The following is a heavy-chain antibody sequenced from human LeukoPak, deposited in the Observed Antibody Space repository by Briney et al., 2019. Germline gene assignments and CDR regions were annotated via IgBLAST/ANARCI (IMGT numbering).Heavy chain of an antibody. CDR3: ARTGYCSSTSCPEHYYYGMDV. V-gene: IGHV1-3*01. J-gene: IGHJ6*02. CDR2: INAGNGNT. Sequence: ASVKVSCKASGYTFTSYAMHWVRQAPGQRLEWMGWINAGNGNTKYSQKFQGRVTITRDTSASTAYMELSSLRSEDTAVYYCARTGYCSSTSCPEHYYYGMDVWGQGTTVTVSS. D-gene: IGHD2-2*01. CDR1: GYTFTSYA.